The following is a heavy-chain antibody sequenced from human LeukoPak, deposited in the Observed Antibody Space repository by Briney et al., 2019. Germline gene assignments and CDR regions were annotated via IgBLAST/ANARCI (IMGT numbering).Heavy chain of an antibody. CDR3: ATGSYYGMDV. CDR2: IYSSGTT. J-gene: IGHJ6*02. D-gene: IGHD3-10*01. V-gene: IGHV4-59*08. CDR1: GGSISGYY. Sequence: SETLSLTCTVSGGSISGYYWSWIRQPPGKGLEWIGYIYSSGTTNYNPSLKSQITISLDTSKNQFSLKLSSVTAADTAVYYCATGSYYGMDVWGQGTTVTVSS.